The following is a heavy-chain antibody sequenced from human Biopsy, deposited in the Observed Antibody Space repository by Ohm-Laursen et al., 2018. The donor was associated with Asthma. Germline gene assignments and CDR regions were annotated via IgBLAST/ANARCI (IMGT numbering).Heavy chain of an antibody. Sequence: SLRLSCAASGFTFGDYWMSWVRQVPGKGLEWVANIKHDGTEKNHVDSLKGRFTISRDNSKNTMYLQMNSLTSEDTAVYYCAKDKGGPRIGVAGTFDHWGQGTLVTVSS. D-gene: IGHD6-13*01. V-gene: IGHV3-7*03. CDR1: GFTFGDYW. J-gene: IGHJ4*02. CDR2: IKHDGTEK. CDR3: AKDKGGPRIGVAGTFDH.